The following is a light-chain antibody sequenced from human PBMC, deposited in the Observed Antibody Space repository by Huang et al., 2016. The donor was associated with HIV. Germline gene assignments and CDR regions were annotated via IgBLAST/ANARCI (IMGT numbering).Light chain of an antibody. CDR2: GSS. CDR1: QTVNSN. V-gene: IGKV3-15*01. Sequence: EIVMTQSPATLSGSPGERATLSCRASQTVNSNLAWYQHKPGQAPRLLIYGSSTRATGVPARCSGRGSGTKFTLTISSLQSEDFAVYYCQQYNNWLAFGQGTKVEIK. CDR3: QQYNNWLA. J-gene: IGKJ1*01.